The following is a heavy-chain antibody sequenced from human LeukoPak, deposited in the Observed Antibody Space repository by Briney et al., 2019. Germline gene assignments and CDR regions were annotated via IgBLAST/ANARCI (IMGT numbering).Heavy chain of an antibody. CDR2: ISSSSSYI. V-gene: IGHV3-21*01. CDR1: GFTFSSYS. D-gene: IGHD2-2*01. Sequence: GGSLRLSCAASGFTFSSYSMNWVRQAPGKGLEWVSSISSSSSYIYYADSVKGRFTISRDNAKNSLYLQMNSLRAEDTAVYYCARLPATSWGYGMDVWGKGTTVTVSS. J-gene: IGHJ6*04. CDR3: ARLPATSWGYGMDV.